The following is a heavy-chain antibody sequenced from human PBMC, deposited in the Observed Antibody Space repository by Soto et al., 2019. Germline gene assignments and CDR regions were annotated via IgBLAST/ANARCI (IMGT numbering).Heavy chain of an antibody. Sequence: GGSLRLSCAASGFTFSSYWMSWVRQAPGKGLEWVANIKQDGSEKYYVDSVKGRFTISRDNAKNSLYLQMNSLRAEDTAVYYWAKRAERGEYTPGWYSGGGYVAYGAQETLVTVS. V-gene: IGHV3-7*01. CDR3: AKRAERGEYTPGWYSGGGYVAY. CDR1: GFTFSSYW. J-gene: IGHJ4*02. CDR2: IKQDGSEK. D-gene: IGHD1-26*01.